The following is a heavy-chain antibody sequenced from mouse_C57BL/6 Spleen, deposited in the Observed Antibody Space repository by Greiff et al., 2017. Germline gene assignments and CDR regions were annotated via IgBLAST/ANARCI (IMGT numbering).Heavy chain of an antibody. Sequence: QVQLQQSGAELARPGASVKMSCKASGYTFTSYTMHWVKQRPGQGLEWIGYINPSSGYTKYNQKFKDKATLTADKSSSTAYMQLRSLTSEDSAVYYCARSERGYFDVWGTGTTVTVSS. CDR3: ARSERGYFDV. J-gene: IGHJ1*03. CDR2: INPSSGYT. CDR1: GYTFTSYT. V-gene: IGHV1-4*01.